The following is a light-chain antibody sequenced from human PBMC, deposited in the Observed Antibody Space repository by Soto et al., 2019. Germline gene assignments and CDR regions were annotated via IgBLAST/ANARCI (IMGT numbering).Light chain of an antibody. J-gene: IGLJ2*01. CDR2: LNSDGSH. V-gene: IGLV4-69*02. CDR3: QTWGTGTHVV. CDR1: SEYRHYA. Sequence: QPVLPQSPSASASLGASVRLICTLSSEYRHYAIAWHQKQPEKGPRFLMKLNSDGSHTLGDGIPDRFSGSNSGAERYLTISSLQSEDEADYYCQTWGTGTHVVFGGGTKLTVL.